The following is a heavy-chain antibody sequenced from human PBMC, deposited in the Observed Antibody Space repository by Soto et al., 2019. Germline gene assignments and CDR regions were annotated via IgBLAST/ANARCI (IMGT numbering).Heavy chain of an antibody. CDR3: ARGLIVWFGELSRRGGHYYYMDV. Sequence: SETLSLTCAVYGASFRGYQWTWIRQTPGKGLEWIGEINDSGNINYNPSLKSRVTISLDTPKKQISLKLSSVTAADSAVYYCARGLIVWFGELSRRGGHYYYMDVWGKGTTVS. D-gene: IGHD3-10*01. J-gene: IGHJ6*03. CDR2: INDSGNI. V-gene: IGHV4-34*01. CDR1: GASFRGYQ.